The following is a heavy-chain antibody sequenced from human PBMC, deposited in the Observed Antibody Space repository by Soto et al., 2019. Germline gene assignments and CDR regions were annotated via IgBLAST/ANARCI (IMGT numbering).Heavy chain of an antibody. CDR1: GFTFSSYD. V-gene: IGHV3-13*01. J-gene: IGHJ4*02. CDR3: ARGRCSGGSCYSWSY. Sequence: PGGSLRLSCAASGFTFSSYDMHWVRQATGKGLEWVSAIGTAGDTYYPGSVKGRFTISRENAKNSLYLQMNSLRAEDTAVYYCARGRCSGGSCYSWSYWGQGTLVTVSS. CDR2: IGTAGDT. D-gene: IGHD2-15*01.